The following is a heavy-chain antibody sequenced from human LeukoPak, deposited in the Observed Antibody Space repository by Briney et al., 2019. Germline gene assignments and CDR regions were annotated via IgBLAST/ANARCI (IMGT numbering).Heavy chain of an antibody. D-gene: IGHD2-15*01. J-gene: IGHJ4*02. Sequence: PLETLSLTCAVYGGSFSGYYWSWIRQPPGKGLEWIGEINHSGRTNYNPSLKSRVTISVDTSKNQFSLKLSSVTAADTAVYYCASCSGGSCHYFDYWGQGTLVTASP. CDR2: INHSGRT. CDR3: ASCSGGSCHYFDY. CDR1: GGSFSGYY. V-gene: IGHV4-34*01.